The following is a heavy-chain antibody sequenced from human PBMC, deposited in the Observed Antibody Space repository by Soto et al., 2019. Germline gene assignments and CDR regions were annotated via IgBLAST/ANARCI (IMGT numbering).Heavy chain of an antibody. V-gene: IGHV3-48*02. CDR1: RFTFSSYS. CDR2: ISSSSSTI. Sequence: GGSLRLSCAASRFTFSSYSMNWVRQAPGKGLEWVSYISSSSSTIYYADSVKGRFTISRDNAKNSLYLQMNSLRDEDTAVYYCARSLIGSCSGGSCYSAFDIWGQGTMVTVSS. J-gene: IGHJ3*02. CDR3: ARSLIGSCSGGSCYSAFDI. D-gene: IGHD2-15*01.